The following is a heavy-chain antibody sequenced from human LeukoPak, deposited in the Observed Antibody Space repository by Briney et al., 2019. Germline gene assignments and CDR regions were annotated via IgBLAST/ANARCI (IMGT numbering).Heavy chain of an antibody. CDR3: ARGGGGSDYFDY. D-gene: IGHD6-19*01. CDR1: GFTFSNYA. V-gene: IGHV3-64*01. CDR2: ISSNGGST. Sequence: GGSLRLSCAASGFTFSNYAMHWVRQAPGKGLEYVSAISSNGGSTYYANSVKGRFTISRDNSKNTLYLQMGSLRAEDMAVYYCARGGGGSDYFDYWGQGTLVTVSS. J-gene: IGHJ4*02.